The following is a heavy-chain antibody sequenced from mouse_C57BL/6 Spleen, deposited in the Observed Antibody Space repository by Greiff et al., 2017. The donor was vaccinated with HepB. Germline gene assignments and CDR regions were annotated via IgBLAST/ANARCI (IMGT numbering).Heavy chain of an antibody. J-gene: IGHJ4*01. V-gene: IGHV5-17*01. CDR1: GFTFSDYG. Sequence: EVKLMESGGGLVKPGGSLKLSCAASGFTFSDYGMHWVRQAPEKGLEWVAYISSGSSTIYYADTVKGRFTISRDNAKNTLFLQMTSLRSEDTAMYYCARDDGYLYYAMDYWGQGTSVTVSS. CDR2: ISSGSSTI. D-gene: IGHD2-3*01. CDR3: ARDDGYLYYAMDY.